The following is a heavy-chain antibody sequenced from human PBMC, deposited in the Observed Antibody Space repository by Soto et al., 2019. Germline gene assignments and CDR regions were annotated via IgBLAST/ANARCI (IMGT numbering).Heavy chain of an antibody. J-gene: IGHJ5*02. D-gene: IGHD3-3*01. CDR3: ARTHFGFWSGYYISEPDNWFDP. CDR2: INAGNGNT. CDR1: GYTFTSYA. V-gene: IGHV1-3*01. Sequence: ASVKVSCKASGYTFTSYAMHWVRQAPGQRLEWMGWINAGNGNTKYSQKFQGRVTITRDTSASTAYMELSSLRSEDTAVYYCARTHFGFWSGYYISEPDNWFDPWGQGTLVTVSS.